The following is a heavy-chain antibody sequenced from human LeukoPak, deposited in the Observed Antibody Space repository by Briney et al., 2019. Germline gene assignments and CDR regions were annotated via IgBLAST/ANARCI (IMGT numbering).Heavy chain of an antibody. Sequence: PGGSLRLSCAASGFTFSSYAMSWVRQAPGKGLERVSAISGSGGSTYYADSVKGRFTISRDNSKNTLYLQMNSLRAEDTAVYYCAKSWAGPHYGMDVWGKGTTVTVSS. CDR1: GFTFSSYA. CDR2: ISGSGGST. J-gene: IGHJ6*04. V-gene: IGHV3-23*01. CDR3: AKSWAGPHYGMDV. D-gene: IGHD3-10*01.